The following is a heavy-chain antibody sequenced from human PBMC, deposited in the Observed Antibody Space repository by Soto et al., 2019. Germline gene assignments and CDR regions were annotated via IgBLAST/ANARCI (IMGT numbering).Heavy chain of an antibody. CDR3: ARDLELVDGFDC. Sequence: EVQMLQSGGGMVQPGGSLRLSCVGSGLTFGHYWMSWVRQAPGKGLEWVANIKIDGSEKYYVDSVKGRFAISRDNAKNSVFLQLNSLRTEDTAVYYCARDLELVDGFDCWGQGSLVIVSP. J-gene: IGHJ4*02. CDR1: GLTFGHYW. D-gene: IGHD2-8*02. V-gene: IGHV3-7*03. CDR2: IKIDGSEK.